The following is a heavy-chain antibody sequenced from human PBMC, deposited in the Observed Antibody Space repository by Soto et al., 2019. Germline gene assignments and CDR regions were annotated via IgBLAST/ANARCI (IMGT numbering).Heavy chain of an antibody. CDR2: IVPTLRIT. CDR3: TTQKFGAGHVGVHY. J-gene: IGHJ4*02. CDR1: GGTSTIYT. D-gene: IGHD3-10*01. V-gene: IGHV1-69*02. Sequence: QVQLVQSGAEVTRPGSSLKVSCETSGGTSTIYTITWVRQAPGQGLQWMGRIVPTLRITNYAKELQGRLTIPADTSTSTVHMELSSLTSEDAAVYYCTTQKFGAGHVGVHYWGQGTLVTVSS.